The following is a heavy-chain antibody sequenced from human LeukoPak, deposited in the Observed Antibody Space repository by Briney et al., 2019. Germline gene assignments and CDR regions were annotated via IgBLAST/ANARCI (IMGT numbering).Heavy chain of an antibody. J-gene: IGHJ5*02. Sequence: PGGSLRLSCAASGFTFSTYWMTWVRQAPGKGLEWVANIKRDGSEKYYVDSVKGRFTISRDNAKNSLYLQMNSLRAEDTAVYYCARGVRTVVVVAANNWFDPWGQGTLVTVSS. CDR1: GFTFSTYW. V-gene: IGHV3-7*01. CDR2: IKRDGSEK. CDR3: ARGVRTVVVVAANNWFDP. D-gene: IGHD2-15*01.